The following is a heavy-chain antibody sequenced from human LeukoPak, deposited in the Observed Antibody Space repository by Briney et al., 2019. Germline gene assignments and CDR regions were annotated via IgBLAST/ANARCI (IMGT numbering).Heavy chain of an antibody. J-gene: IGHJ4*02. CDR3: ARQRWLVPMPYYFDY. V-gene: IGHV4-34*01. D-gene: IGHD6-19*01. Sequence: SETLSLTCAVYGGSFSGYYWSWIRQPPGKGLEWIGEINHSGSTNYNPSLKSRVTISVDTSKNQFSLKLSSVTAADTAVYYCARQRWLVPMPYYFDYWGQGTLVTVSS. CDR1: GGSFSGYY. CDR2: INHSGST.